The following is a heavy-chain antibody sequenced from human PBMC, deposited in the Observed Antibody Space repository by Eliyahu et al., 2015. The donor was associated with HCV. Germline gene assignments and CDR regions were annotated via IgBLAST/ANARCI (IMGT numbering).Heavy chain of an antibody. CDR1: GYXFXDXG. D-gene: IGHD3-3*01. CDR3: ARLILRFPGGSYYYYYGMDV. CDR2: ISAYNDNT. V-gene: IGHV1-18*04. Sequence: QVQLVQSGAEVKKPGASVKVSCKASGYXFXDXGIXWVRXAPGQGLXWMGWISAYNDNTTYAQKLQGRVSMTTDTSTSTAYMELRTLRSDDTALYYCARLILRFPGGSYYYYYGMDVWGQGTTVTVSS. J-gene: IGHJ6*02.